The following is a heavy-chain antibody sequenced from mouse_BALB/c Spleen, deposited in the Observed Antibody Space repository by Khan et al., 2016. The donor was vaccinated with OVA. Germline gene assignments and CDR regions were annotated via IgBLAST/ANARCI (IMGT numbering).Heavy chain of an antibody. CDR1: GYTFTSYW. J-gene: IGHJ2*01. Sequence: VQLKQSGTVLARPGASVKMSCKASGYTFTSYWMHWVKQRPGQGLEWIGAIYPGNSDTNYNQKFTGKAKLTAVTSTSTAYLELNSRTNEDSAVYYCTRNGFGNYESWDYWGQGTTLTVSS. D-gene: IGHD2-1*01. CDR2: IYPGNSDT. V-gene: IGHV1-5*01. CDR3: TRNGFGNYESWDY.